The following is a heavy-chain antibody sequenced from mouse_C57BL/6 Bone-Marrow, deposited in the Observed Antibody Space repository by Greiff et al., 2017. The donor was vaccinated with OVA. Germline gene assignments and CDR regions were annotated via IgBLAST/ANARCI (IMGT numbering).Heavy chain of an antibody. V-gene: IGHV5-6*02. CDR2: ISSGGSYT. CDR3: ARHDDYGSSYWYFDV. Sequence: DVKLVESGGDLVKPGGSLKLSCAASGFTFSSYGMSWVRQTPDKRLEWVATISSGGSYTYYPDSVKGRFTISRDNAKNTLYLQMSSLKSEDTAMYYCARHDDYGSSYWYFDVWGTGTTVTVSS. D-gene: IGHD1-1*01. CDR1: GFTFSSYG. J-gene: IGHJ1*03.